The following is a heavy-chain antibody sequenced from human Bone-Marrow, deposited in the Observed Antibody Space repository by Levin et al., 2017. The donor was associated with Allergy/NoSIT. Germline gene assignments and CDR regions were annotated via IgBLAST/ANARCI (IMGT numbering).Heavy chain of an antibody. CDR1: GFTFSSYA. Sequence: GGSLRLSCAASGFTFSSYALGWVRQAPGKGLEWVSIISGSGDRTYYSDSVKGRFTISRDNSKNTLYLQMNSLRAEDTAVHFCAKDLSSGLSIYFQHWGQGTLVTVSS. CDR2: ISGSGDRT. V-gene: IGHV3-23*01. D-gene: IGHD6-19*01. J-gene: IGHJ1*01. CDR3: AKDLSSGLSIYFQH.